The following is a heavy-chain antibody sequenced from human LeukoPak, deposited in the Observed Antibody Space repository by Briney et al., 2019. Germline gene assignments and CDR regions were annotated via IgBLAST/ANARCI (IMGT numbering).Heavy chain of an antibody. CDR2: IYYSGST. Sequence: PSETLSLTCTVSGGSISSSSYYWGWIRQPPGKGLEWIGSIYYSGSTYYNPSLKSRVTISVDTSKNQFSLKLSSVTAADTAVYYCARPNSSSSTDYFDYWGQGTLVTVSS. CDR1: GGSISSSSYY. D-gene: IGHD6-6*01. J-gene: IGHJ4*02. V-gene: IGHV4-39*01. CDR3: ARPNSSSSTDYFDY.